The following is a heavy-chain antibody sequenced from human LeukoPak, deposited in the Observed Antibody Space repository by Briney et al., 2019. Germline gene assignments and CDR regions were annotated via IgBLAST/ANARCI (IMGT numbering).Heavy chain of an antibody. D-gene: IGHD2-2*01. J-gene: IGHJ3*02. Sequence: ASVKVSCKASGDTFTTYGISWGRHAPGQGLEWMGWISAYNGNTNYAQNFQGRVTMTTDTSTSTAYMELRSLRSDDTAVYYCARERRYCSSTSCYWYAFDIWGQGTMVTVSS. CDR2: ISAYNGNT. CDR1: GDTFTTYG. V-gene: IGHV1-18*01. CDR3: ARERRYCSSTSCYWYAFDI.